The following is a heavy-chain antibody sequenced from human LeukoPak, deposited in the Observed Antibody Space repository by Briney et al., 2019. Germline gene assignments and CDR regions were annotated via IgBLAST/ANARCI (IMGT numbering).Heavy chain of an antibody. CDR3: ARDYRGYRAPYYFDY. D-gene: IGHD2-15*01. CDR1: GFTFSSYW. Sequence: GGSLRLSCAASGFTFSSYWMSWVRQAPGKGLEWVANIKQDGSEKYYVDSVKGRFTISRDNAKNSLYLQMNSLRAEDTAVYYCARDYRGYRAPYYFDYWGQGTLVTVPS. J-gene: IGHJ4*02. V-gene: IGHV3-7*01. CDR2: IKQDGSEK.